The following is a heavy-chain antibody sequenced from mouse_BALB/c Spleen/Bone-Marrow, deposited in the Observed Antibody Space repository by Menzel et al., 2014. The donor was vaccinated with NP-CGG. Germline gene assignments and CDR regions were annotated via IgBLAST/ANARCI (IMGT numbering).Heavy chain of an antibody. J-gene: IGHJ3*01. CDR3: ATGWFAY. V-gene: IGHV7-3*02. Sequence: EVMLVESGGGLVQPGGSLRLSCATSGFTFTDYYMSWVRQPPGKALEWLGFIRNKANGYTTEYSASVKGRFTISGDNSQSILYLQMNTLRAEDSATYYCATGWFAYWGQGTLVTVSA. CDR1: GFTFTDYY. CDR2: IRNKANGYTT.